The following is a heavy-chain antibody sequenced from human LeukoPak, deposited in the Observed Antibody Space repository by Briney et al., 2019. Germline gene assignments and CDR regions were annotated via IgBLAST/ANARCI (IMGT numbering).Heavy chain of an antibody. CDR2: IYYSGST. D-gene: IGHD3-22*01. Sequence: SSETLSLTCTVSGGSISSYYWSWIRQPPGKGLEWIGYIYYSGSTNYNPSLKSRVTISVDTSKNQFSLKLSSVTAADTAIYYCARHVFTVIVVGYYFDYWGQGTLVTVYS. CDR3: ARHVFTVIVVGYYFDY. J-gene: IGHJ4*02. CDR1: GGSISSYY. V-gene: IGHV4-59*08.